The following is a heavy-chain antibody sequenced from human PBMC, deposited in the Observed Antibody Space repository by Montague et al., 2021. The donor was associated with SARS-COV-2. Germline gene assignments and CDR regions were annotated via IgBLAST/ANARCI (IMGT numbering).Heavy chain of an antibody. Sequence: SETLSLTCSVSGGSISSGDFFWGWIRQPPGRGLEWIGSIYSDGRTQYNPSLKSRVFISADMSRSLFSLELNSVTAADTAVYYCARHYSATLPAVYWGQGTLVTVSS. CDR1: GGSISSGDFF. V-gene: IGHV4-39*01. CDR2: IYSDGRT. J-gene: IGHJ4*02. CDR3: ARHYSATLPAVY. D-gene: IGHD2-15*01.